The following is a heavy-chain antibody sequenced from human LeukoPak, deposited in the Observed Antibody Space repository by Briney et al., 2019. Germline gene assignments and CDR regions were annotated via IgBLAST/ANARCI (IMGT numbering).Heavy chain of an antibody. CDR2: IYTSGST. D-gene: IGHD3-3*01. Sequence: SETLSLTCTVPGGSISSGSYYWSWIRQPAGKGLEWIGRIYTSGSTNYNPSLKSRVTISVDTSKIQFSLNLSSVTAADTAIYYCARGLASGYPPIPFDYWGQGTQVTVSS. V-gene: IGHV4-61*02. CDR1: GGSISSGSYY. CDR3: ARGLASGYPPIPFDY. J-gene: IGHJ4*02.